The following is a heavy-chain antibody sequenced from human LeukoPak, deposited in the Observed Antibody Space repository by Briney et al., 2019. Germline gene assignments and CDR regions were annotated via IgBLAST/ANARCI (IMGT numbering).Heavy chain of an antibody. CDR1: GFTFSSYA. Sequence: PGGSPRLSCAASGFTFSSYAMHWVRQAPGKGLEYVSAISSNGGSTYYANSVKGRFTISRDNFKNTLYLQMGSLRAEDMAVYYCARGLPDYYGSGSYFDYWGQGTLVTVSS. V-gene: IGHV3-64*01. J-gene: IGHJ4*02. CDR2: ISSNGGST. D-gene: IGHD3-10*01. CDR3: ARGLPDYYGSGSYFDY.